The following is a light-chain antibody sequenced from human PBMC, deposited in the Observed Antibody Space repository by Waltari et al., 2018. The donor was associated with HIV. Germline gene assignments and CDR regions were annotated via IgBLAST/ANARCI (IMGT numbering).Light chain of an antibody. CDR3: LSADTSGTYV. CDR2: KNT. V-gene: IGLV3-25*03. Sequence: SSELTQPPSVSVSPGQTARLTCSGVASPKPSTHWFQQKPGQAPVVVIHKNTERPSGIPERFSASRSGTTVTLTITGVQTDDEADYYCLSADTSGTYVFGPGTTVTVL. J-gene: IGLJ1*01. CDR1: ASPKPS.